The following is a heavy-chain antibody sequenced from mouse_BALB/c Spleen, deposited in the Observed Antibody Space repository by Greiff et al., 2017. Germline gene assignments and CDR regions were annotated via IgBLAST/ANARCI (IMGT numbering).Heavy chain of an antibody. Sequence: EVQVVESGGGLVQPGGSRKLSCAASGFTFSSFGMHWVRQAPEKGLEWVAYISSGSSTIYYADTVKGRFTISRDNPKNTLFLQMTSLRSEDTAMYYCARLPGSSYGFAYWGQGTLVTVSA. J-gene: IGHJ3*01. D-gene: IGHD1-1*01. CDR2: ISSGSSTI. V-gene: IGHV5-17*02. CDR1: GFTFSSFG. CDR3: ARLPGSSYGFAY.